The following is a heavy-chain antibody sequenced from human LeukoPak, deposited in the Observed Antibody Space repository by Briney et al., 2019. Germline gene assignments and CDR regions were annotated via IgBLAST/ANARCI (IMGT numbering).Heavy chain of an antibody. V-gene: IGHV1-69*05. D-gene: IGHD3-3*01. Sequence: ASVKVSCKASGGTFISYASSWVGQAPGQGGEWRGRIIPIFATANYAQKFQGRVTITTDESTSTAYMELSSLRSEDTAVYYCARDRKWSAAIFDAFDIWGQGTMVTVSS. J-gene: IGHJ3*02. CDR3: ARDRKWSAAIFDAFDI. CDR2: IIPIFATA. CDR1: GGTFISYA.